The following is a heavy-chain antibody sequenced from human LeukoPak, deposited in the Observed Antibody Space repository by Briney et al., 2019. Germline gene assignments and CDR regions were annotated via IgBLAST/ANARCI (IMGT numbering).Heavy chain of an antibody. CDR3: ARRGEGSGSYSTY. Sequence: ASVKVSCKASGYTFTGYYMHWVRQAPGQGLEWMGWINPNSGGTNYAQKFQGRVTMTRDTSISTAYMEVSRLRSDDTAVYYCARRGEGSGSYSTYWGQGTLVTVSS. V-gene: IGHV1-2*02. J-gene: IGHJ4*02. CDR1: GYTFTGYY. CDR2: INPNSGGT. D-gene: IGHD1-26*01.